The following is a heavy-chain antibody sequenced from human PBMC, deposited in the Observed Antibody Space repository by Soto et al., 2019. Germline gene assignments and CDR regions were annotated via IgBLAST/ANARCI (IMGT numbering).Heavy chain of an antibody. J-gene: IGHJ3*01. Sequence: QVQLVQSGAEVKNPGASVKVSCKASKYHFGAFGISWVRQAPGPWLEGMGWIPPYNGNTHYAEKFQDRVNMTADKSTNTAYMAVWRLTSDDTSVYFGARFSARRNDFDVWGQGTLVTVSS. CDR3: ARFSARRNDFDV. CDR2: IPPYNGNT. V-gene: IGHV1-18*01. CDR1: KYHFGAFG.